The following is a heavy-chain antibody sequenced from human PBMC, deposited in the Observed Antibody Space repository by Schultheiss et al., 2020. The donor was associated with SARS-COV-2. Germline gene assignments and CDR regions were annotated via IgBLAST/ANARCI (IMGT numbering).Heavy chain of an antibody. J-gene: IGHJ4*02. CDR3: ARAGLYTYGHHYFDF. D-gene: IGHD3-16*01. Sequence: GGSLRLSCAASGFTFSSYGMNWVRQAPGKGLEWVSAISGSGGSTYYADSVKGRFIISRDNAKNTLYLQMNSLRAEDTAVYYCARAGLYTYGHHYFDFWGQGTLVTVSS. CDR2: ISGSGGST. CDR1: GFTFSSYG. V-gene: IGHV3-23*01.